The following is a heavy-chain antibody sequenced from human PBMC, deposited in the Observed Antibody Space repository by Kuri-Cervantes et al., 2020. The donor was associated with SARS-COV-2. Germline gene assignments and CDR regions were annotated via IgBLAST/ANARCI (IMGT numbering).Heavy chain of an antibody. CDR3: ARFHWYYDFWSGHDY. V-gene: IGHV1-24*01. CDR2: FDPEDGET. CDR1: GHTLTELS. Sequence: ASVKVSCKLSGHTLTELSMHWVRQAPGKGLEWMGGFDPEDGETIYAQKFQGRVTMIEDTSTDTAYMELTSLRSDDTAVYYCARFHWYYDFWSGHDYWGQGTLVTVSS. D-gene: IGHD3-3*01. J-gene: IGHJ4*02.